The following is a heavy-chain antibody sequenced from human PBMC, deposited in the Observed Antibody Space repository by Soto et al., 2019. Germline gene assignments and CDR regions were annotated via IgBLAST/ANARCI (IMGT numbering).Heavy chain of an antibody. V-gene: IGHV4-39*01. CDR3: ARRPPYCGGDCWEARDYFDY. D-gene: IGHD2-21*02. Sequence: QLQLQESGPGLVKPSETLSLTCTVSGGSISSSSYYWGWIRQPPGKGLEWIGSIYYSGSTYYNPSLESRVTISVDTSKNQFSLKLSSVTAADTAVYYCARRPPYCGGDCWEARDYFDYWGQGTLVTVSS. J-gene: IGHJ4*02. CDR1: GGSISSSSYY. CDR2: IYYSGST.